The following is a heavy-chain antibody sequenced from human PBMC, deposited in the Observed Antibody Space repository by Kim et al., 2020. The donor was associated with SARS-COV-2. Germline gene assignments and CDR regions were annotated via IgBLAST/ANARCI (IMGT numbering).Heavy chain of an antibody. D-gene: IGHD7-27*01. V-gene: IGHV4-34*01. Sequence: SETLSLTCAVYGGSFSGYYWSWIRQPPGKGLEWIGEINHSGSTNYNPSLKSRVTISVDTSKNQFSLKLSSVTAADTAVYYCARRGGLGLGIGHPLDYWGQGTLVTVSS. J-gene: IGHJ4*02. CDR3: ARRGGLGLGIGHPLDY. CDR1: GGSFSGYY. CDR2: INHSGST.